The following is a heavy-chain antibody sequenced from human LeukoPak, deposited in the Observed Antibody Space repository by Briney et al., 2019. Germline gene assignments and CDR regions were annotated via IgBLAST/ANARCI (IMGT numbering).Heavy chain of an antibody. CDR3: ARNRPRVVVISPLGYFDN. V-gene: IGHV3-7*01. CDR1: GFSVSRYW. Sequence: GGSLRLSCVTSGFSVSRYWMTWVRQAPGKGLEWVADIKQDGSEKSYGDSVKGRFTISRDNAKNSLYLQMNSLRVEDTATYYCARNRPRVVVISPLGYFDNWGQGTLVTVSS. CDR2: IKQDGSEK. J-gene: IGHJ4*02. D-gene: IGHD3-22*01.